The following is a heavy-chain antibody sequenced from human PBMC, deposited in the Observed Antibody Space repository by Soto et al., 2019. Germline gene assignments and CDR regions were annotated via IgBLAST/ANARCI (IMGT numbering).Heavy chain of an antibody. CDR3: ARGGAVAGYYYYGMDV. J-gene: IGHJ6*02. Sequence: SETLSLTCAVSGGSISSSNWWSWVRQPPGKGLEWIGEIYHSGSTNYNPSLKSRVTISVDKSKNQFSLKLSSVTAADTAAYYCARGGAVAGYYYYGMDVWGQGTTVTVSS. CDR2: IYHSGST. D-gene: IGHD6-19*01. V-gene: IGHV4-4*02. CDR1: GGSISSSNW.